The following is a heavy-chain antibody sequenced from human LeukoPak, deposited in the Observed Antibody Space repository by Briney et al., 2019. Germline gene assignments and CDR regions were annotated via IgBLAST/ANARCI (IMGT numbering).Heavy chain of an antibody. Sequence: PSETLSLTCTVSGGSISSYYWSWIRQPPGKGLEWIGYIYYSGSTNYNPSLESRVTISVDTSKNQFSLKLSSVTAADTAVYYCARMYYDILTGYYRGGYYFDYWGQGTLVTVSS. CDR3: ARMYYDILTGYYRGGYYFDY. CDR2: IYYSGST. V-gene: IGHV4-59*01. D-gene: IGHD3-9*01. CDR1: GGSISSYY. J-gene: IGHJ4*02.